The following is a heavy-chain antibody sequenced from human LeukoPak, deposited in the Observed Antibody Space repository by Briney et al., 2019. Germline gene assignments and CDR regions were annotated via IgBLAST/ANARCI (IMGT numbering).Heavy chain of an antibody. CDR2: IRYDGSNK. V-gene: IGHV3-30*02. J-gene: IGHJ4*02. CDR1: GFTFSSYG. D-gene: IGHD2-2*01. CDR3: AKDLNRYQLLYYFDY. Sequence: GGSLRLSCAASGFTFSSYGMHWVRQAPGKGLEWVAFIRYDGSNKYYADSVKGRFTISRDNSKNTLYLQMNSLRAKDTAVYYCAKDLNRYQLLYYFDYWGQGTLVTVSS.